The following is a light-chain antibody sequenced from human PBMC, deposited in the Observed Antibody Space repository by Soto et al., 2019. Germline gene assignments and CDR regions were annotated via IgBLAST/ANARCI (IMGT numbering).Light chain of an antibody. CDR1: QNIDMY. V-gene: IGKV1-39*01. CDR3: QHTFSVPPWT. Sequence: DIQMTQSPSSLSASVGDTVTITCRASQNIDMYLNWYQQRPGKAPKVLISGDSNLQSGVPSRFSGSGSGTDFTLTIHSLQPEDFATYSCQHTFSVPPWTFGQGTKVEVK. CDR2: GDS. J-gene: IGKJ1*01.